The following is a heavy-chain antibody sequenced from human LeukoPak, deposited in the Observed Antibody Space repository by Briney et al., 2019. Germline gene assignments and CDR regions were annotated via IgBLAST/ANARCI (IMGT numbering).Heavy chain of an antibody. CDR3: AARRAYYFDY. Sequence: PSETLSLTCTVSVDSFSNYYWSWIRQPPGKGLEWIGYIYYTGSTNYNPSFKSRVTISVDTSKNQFSLKLSSVTAADTAVYYCAARRAYYFDYWGQGTLVTVSS. J-gene: IGHJ4*02. CDR2: IYYTGST. V-gene: IGHV4-59*01. CDR1: VDSFSNYY.